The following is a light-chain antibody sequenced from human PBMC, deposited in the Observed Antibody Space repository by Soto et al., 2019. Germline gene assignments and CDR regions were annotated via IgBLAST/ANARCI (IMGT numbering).Light chain of an antibody. CDR2: EVS. V-gene: IGLV2-14*01. CDR3: TSYTSTIPYV. Sequence: QSVLTQPASVSGSPGQSITISCTGTSSDVGGYKYVSWYQQHPGKAPKLIIYEVSDRPSGVSPRFSGSKSGNTASLTISGLQVEDEADYFCTSYTSTIPYVFGSGTKVTVL. J-gene: IGLJ1*01. CDR1: SSDVGGYKY.